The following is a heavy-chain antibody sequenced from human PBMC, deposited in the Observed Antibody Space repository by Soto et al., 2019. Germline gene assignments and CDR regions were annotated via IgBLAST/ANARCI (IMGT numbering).Heavy chain of an antibody. J-gene: IGHJ4*02. V-gene: IGHV4-59*01. CDR2: IYYSGST. Sequence: PETLSLTCAFYGRSISGYYWSWIRQPPGKGLEWIGYIYYSGSTNYNPSLKSRVTISVDTSKNQSSLKLSSVTAADTAVYYCARSDGRYWGQGTLVTVSS. CDR1: GRSISGYY. CDR3: ARSDGRY.